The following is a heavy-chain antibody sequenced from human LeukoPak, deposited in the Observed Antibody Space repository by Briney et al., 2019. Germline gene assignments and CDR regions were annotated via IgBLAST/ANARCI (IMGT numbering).Heavy chain of an antibody. CDR3: AANSADYNTLGSSYKV. J-gene: IGHJ4*02. CDR1: GGSISRYY. V-gene: IGHV4-4*07. Sequence: PSETLSLTCSVSGGSISRYYWSWIRQPAGKGLEWIGRIYSDGTITYNPSLQSRLTMSIDTSKNHFSLKLNSVTAADTAVYYCAANSADYNTLGSSYKVWGQGTLVTVSS. CDR2: IYSDGTI. D-gene: IGHD3-10*01.